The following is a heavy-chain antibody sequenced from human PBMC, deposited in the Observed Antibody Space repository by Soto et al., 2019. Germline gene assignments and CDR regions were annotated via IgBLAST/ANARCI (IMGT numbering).Heavy chain of an antibody. CDR3: ARVERGTATTVVDAFDI. CDR1: GGFVSSGSYY. D-gene: IGHD1-1*01. J-gene: IGHJ3*02. V-gene: IGHV4-34*01. Sequence: QVQLQQWGAGLLKPSETLSLTCAVYGGFVSSGSYYWSWIRQPPGKRLEWIGEMSHRGRTHFNPYLKSRVTISVYTSMQQFSLKMSSVTAADTALYYCARVERGTATTVVDAFDIWGPGTMVTVSS. CDR2: MSHRGRT.